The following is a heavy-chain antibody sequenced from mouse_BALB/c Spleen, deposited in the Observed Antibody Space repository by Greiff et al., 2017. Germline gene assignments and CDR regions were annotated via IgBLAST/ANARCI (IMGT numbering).Heavy chain of an antibody. CDR3: AREIYYYGSSHFFYAMDY. J-gene: IGHJ4*01. Sequence: VQLQESGPGLVAPSQSLSITCTVSGFSLTSYGVHWVRQPPGKGLEWLGVIWAGGSTNYNSALMSRLSISKDNSKSQVFLKMNSLQTDDTAMYYCAREIYYYGSSHFFYAMDYWGQGTSVTVSS. CDR1: GFSLTSYG. CDR2: IWAGGST. D-gene: IGHD1-1*01. V-gene: IGHV2-9*02.